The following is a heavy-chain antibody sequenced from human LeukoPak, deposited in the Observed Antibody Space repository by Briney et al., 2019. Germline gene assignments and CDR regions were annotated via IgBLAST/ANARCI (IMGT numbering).Heavy chain of an antibody. CDR3: AELGITMIGGV. V-gene: IGHV3-48*03. CDR1: GFTFSSYE. Sequence: GGSLRLSCAASGFTFSSYEMNWVRQAPGKGLEWVSYMKGRFTISRDNAKNSLYLQMNSLRAEDTAVYYCAELGITMIGGVWGKGTTVTISS. D-gene: IGHD3-10*02. J-gene: IGHJ6*04.